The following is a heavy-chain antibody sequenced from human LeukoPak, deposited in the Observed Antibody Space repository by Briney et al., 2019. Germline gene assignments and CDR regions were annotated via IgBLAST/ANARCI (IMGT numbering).Heavy chain of an antibody. CDR3: AGGVIAAKEYFDY. D-gene: IGHD2-15*01. V-gene: IGHV4-30-4*01. Sequence: SETLSLTCTVSGDSISSGNYYWSWIRQPPGKGLEWIGYIFYSGSTYYNPSLKSRVTISVDTSKNQFSLKLSSVTAADTAVYYCAGGVIAAKEYFDYWGQETLVTVSS. CDR1: GDSISSGNYY. J-gene: IGHJ4*02. CDR2: IFYSGST.